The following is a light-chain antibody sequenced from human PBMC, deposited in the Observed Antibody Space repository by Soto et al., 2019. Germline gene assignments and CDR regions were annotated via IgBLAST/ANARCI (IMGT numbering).Light chain of an antibody. CDR3: SSYAGSNNYV. V-gene: IGLV2-8*01. CDR2: AVN. CDR1: ISDVGGYKY. J-gene: IGLJ1*01. Sequence: QSLLTQPPSASGSPGQSVAISCTGTISDVGGYKYVSWYQQYPGKAPKLMIYAVNKRPSGVPDRFSGSKSGNTASLTVSGLQAEDEADYYCSSYAGSNNYVYGTGTKVTVL.